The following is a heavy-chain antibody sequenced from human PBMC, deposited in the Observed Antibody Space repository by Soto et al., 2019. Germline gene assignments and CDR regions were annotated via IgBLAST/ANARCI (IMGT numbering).Heavy chain of an antibody. CDR3: ARLPGYCSSTSCYKFDY. Sequence: SETLSLTCAVYGGSFSGYYWSWIRQPPGKGLEWIGEINHSGSTNYNPSLKSRVTISVDTSKNQFSLKLSSVTAADTAVYYCARLPGYCSSTSCYKFDYWGQGTLVTVSS. J-gene: IGHJ4*02. V-gene: IGHV4-34*01. CDR2: INHSGST. D-gene: IGHD2-2*02. CDR1: GGSFSGYY.